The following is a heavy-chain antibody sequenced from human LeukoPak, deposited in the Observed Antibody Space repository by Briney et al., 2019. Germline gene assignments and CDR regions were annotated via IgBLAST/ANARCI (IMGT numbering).Heavy chain of an antibody. CDR1: GGTFSSYA. CDR3: ARGPYDSSGNYYSFDH. Sequence: SVKVSCKASGGTFSSYAISWVRQAPGQGLEWMGGIIPIFGTANYAQKFQGRVTITTDESTSTAYMELSSLRSEDTAVYYCARGPYDSSGNYYSFDHWGQGTLVTVSS. V-gene: IGHV1-69*05. J-gene: IGHJ4*02. D-gene: IGHD3-22*01. CDR2: IIPIFGTA.